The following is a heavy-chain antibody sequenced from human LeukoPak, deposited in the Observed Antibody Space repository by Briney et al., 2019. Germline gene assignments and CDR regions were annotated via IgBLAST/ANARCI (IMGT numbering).Heavy chain of an antibody. Sequence: GRSLRLSCAASGFTFSSYGMHWVRRAPGKGLEGVAVISYDGSNKYYADSVKGRFTISRDNSKNTLYLQVNSLRAEDTAVYYCAKDSNYDILTGYPHYFDYWGQGTLVTVSS. CDR1: GFTFSSYG. CDR3: AKDSNYDILTGYPHYFDY. J-gene: IGHJ4*02. V-gene: IGHV3-30*18. CDR2: ISYDGSNK. D-gene: IGHD3-9*01.